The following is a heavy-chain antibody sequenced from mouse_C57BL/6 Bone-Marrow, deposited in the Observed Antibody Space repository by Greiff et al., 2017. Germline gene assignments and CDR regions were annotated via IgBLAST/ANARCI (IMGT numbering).Heavy chain of an antibody. CDR1: GFNIKDDY. D-gene: IGHD2-1*01. CDR2: IDPENGDT. CDR3: TTLAIYYGNYHYAMDY. Sequence: EVQVVESGAELVRPGASVKLSCTASGFNIKDDYMHWVKQRPEQGLEWIGWIDPENGDTEYASKFQGKATITDYTSSNTAYLQISSLTSEDTAVYYCTTLAIYYGNYHYAMDYWGQGTSVTVSS. V-gene: IGHV14-4*01. J-gene: IGHJ4*01.